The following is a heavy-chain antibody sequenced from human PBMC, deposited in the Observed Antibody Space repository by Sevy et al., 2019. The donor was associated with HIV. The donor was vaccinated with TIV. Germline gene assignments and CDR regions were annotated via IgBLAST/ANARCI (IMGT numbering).Heavy chain of an antibody. CDR2: ISGSGYST. CDR3: AKEGGGYNYDSSGLLDY. V-gene: IGHV3-23*01. CDR1: GFTFSSYA. J-gene: IGHJ4*02. D-gene: IGHD3-22*01. Sequence: GGPLRLSCAASGFTFSSYAMTWVRQAPGKGLEWVSGISGSGYSTYYADSVKGRFTISRDNSKNTLYLQMNSLRAEDTAVYYCAKEGGGYNYDSSGLLDYWGQGTLVTVSS.